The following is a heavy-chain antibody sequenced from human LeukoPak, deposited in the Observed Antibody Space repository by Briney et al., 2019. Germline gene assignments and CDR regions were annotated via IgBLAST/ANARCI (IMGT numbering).Heavy chain of an antibody. CDR1: GFTFSSYS. D-gene: IGHD3-22*01. Sequence: SGGSLRLSCAASGFTFSSYSMNWVRQAPGKGLEWVSYISSSSSTIYYADSVKGRFTISRDNAKNSLYLQMNSLRAEDTAVYYCASGREYYYDSSGYRDDYWGQGTLVTVSS. CDR3: ASGREYYYDSSGYRDDY. J-gene: IGHJ4*02. CDR2: ISSSSSTI. V-gene: IGHV3-48*01.